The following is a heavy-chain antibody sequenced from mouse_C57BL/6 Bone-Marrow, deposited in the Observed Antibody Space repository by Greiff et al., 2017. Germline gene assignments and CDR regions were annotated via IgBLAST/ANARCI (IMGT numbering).Heavy chain of an antibody. V-gene: IGHV1-82*01. CDR2: IYPGDGDT. Sequence: VPLQQSGPELVKPGASVKIPCKASGYAFSSSWMTWVKPRPGKGLEWIGRIYPGDGDTNYNGKFKGKATLTADKSSSTAYMQLSSLTSEDSAVYFCARLRKGYWGQGTTLTGSS. CDR1: GYAFSSSW. CDR3: ARLRKGY. J-gene: IGHJ2*01.